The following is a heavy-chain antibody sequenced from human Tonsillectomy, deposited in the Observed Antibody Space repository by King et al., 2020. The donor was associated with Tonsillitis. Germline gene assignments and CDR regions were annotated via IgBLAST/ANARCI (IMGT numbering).Heavy chain of an antibody. CDR3: ARGNYDLWSGYPDYFDY. J-gene: IGHJ4*02. CDR2: INHSGST. CDR1: GGSFSDYY. V-gene: IGHV4-34*01. Sequence: VQLQQWGAGLLKPSESLSLTCAVYGGSFSDYYWSWIRQPPGKGLEWSGEINHSGSTNYNPSLKSRVTISVDTSKNQFSLKLSSVTAADTAVYFCARGNYDLWSGYPDYFDYWGRGTLVTVSS. D-gene: IGHD3-3*01.